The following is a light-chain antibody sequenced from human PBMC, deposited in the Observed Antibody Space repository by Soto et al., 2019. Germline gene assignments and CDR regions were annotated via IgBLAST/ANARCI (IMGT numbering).Light chain of an antibody. Sequence: DIQMTQSPTSLSASVGDRVTITCRASQDIRNFVAWYQQKPGKAPKLLIYAASTLQPGVPSRFRGSGSGTDFPLIIHRLQPEDVATYSCQKYSSVPVFGPGTKVEI. CDR2: AAS. CDR1: QDIRNF. CDR3: QKYSSVPV. V-gene: IGKV1-27*01. J-gene: IGKJ3*01.